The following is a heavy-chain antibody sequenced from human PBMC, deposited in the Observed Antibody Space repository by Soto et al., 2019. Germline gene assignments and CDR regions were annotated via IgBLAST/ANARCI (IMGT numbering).Heavy chain of an antibody. Sequence: EVQLVESGGGLLQPGRSLRLSCAASGFTCDDYAMHWVRQAPGKGLEWVSGISWNSGSIGYADAVKGRFTISRDNAKNSLYLQMNSLSAEETALYYCAKDQTWGQGPLVTVSS. CDR2: ISWNSGSI. CDR1: GFTCDDYA. J-gene: IGHJ4*02. CDR3: AKDQT. V-gene: IGHV3-9*01.